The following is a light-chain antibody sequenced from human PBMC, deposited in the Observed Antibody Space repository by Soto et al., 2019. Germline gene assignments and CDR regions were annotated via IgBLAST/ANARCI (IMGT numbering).Light chain of an antibody. CDR1: QTVSDNY. Sequence: EIVLTQSPGALSLSPGERATLSCRASQTVSDNYLAWYQQKPGQAPRLLIYGASTRATGIPDRFSGSGSGTDFTLTISRLEPEDFAVHYCQQYGGSPRVSFGGGTKVEIK. J-gene: IGKJ4*01. V-gene: IGKV3-20*01. CDR3: QQYGGSPRVS. CDR2: GAS.